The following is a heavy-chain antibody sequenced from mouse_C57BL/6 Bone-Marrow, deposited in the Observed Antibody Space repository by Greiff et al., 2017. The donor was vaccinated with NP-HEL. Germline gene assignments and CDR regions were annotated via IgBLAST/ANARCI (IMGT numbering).Heavy chain of an antibody. CDR1: GYTFTSYG. J-gene: IGHJ3*01. CDR2: IYPRSGNT. CDR3: ATVMYYYGRGFAY. Sequence: VQLQQSGAELARPGASVKLSCKASGYTFTSYGISWVKQRTGQGLEWIGEIYPRSGNTYYNEKFKGKATLTADKSSSTAYMELRSLTSEDSAVYFCATVMYYYGRGFAYWGQGTLVTVSA. V-gene: IGHV1-81*01. D-gene: IGHD1-1*01.